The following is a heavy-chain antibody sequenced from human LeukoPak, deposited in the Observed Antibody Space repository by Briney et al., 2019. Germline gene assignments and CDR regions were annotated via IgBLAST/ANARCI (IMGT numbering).Heavy chain of an antibody. CDR1: GGSISHYY. J-gene: IGHJ3*02. V-gene: IGHV4-4*07. Sequence: SETLSLTSTVSGGSISHYYWNWIRQSAGMRLEWIGRLYTGGITEYNPSLKSRVTMSVDTSKSQFSLEVRSVTAADTALYYCATWSSGYYFDAFDIWGQGTMVTVSS. D-gene: IGHD3-22*01. CDR3: ATWSSGYYFDAFDI. CDR2: LYTGGIT.